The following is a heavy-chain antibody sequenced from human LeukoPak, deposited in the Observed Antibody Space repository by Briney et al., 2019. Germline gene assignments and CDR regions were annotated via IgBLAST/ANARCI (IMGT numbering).Heavy chain of an antibody. CDR1: GFTFSSYG. CDR2: IRYDGSNK. J-gene: IGHJ5*02. V-gene: IGHV3-30*02. D-gene: IGHD2-15*01. Sequence: GGSLRLSCAASGFTFSSYGMHWVRQAPGKGLEWVAFIRYDGSNKYYADSVKGRFTISRDNSKNTLYLQMNSLRAEDTAIYYCAKDWGREYELLHDPWGQGTLVTVSS. CDR3: AKDWGREYELLHDP.